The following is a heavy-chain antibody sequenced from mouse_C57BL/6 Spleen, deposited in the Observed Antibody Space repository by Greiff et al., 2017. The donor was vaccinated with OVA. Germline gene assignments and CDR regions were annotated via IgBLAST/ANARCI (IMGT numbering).Heavy chain of an antibody. CDR3: TYDYDVRVYFDY. V-gene: IGHV6-3*01. CDR1: GFTFSNYW. D-gene: IGHD2-4*01. CDR2: IRLKSDNYAT. J-gene: IGHJ2*01. Sequence: EVQGVESGGGLVQPGGSMKLSCVASGFTFSNYWMNWVRQSPEKGLEWVAQIRLKSDNYATHYAESVKGRFTISRDDSKSSVYLQMNNLRAEDTGIYYCTYDYDVRVYFDYWGQGTTLTVSS.